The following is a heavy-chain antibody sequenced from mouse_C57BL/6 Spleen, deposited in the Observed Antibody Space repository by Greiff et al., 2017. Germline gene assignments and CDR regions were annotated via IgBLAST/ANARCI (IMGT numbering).Heavy chain of an antibody. CDR1: GYAFSSYW. CDR2: IYPGDGDT. J-gene: IGHJ4*01. D-gene: IGHD2-4*01. CDR3: ARYGYYDYNGGHAMDY. Sequence: QVQLQQSGAELVKPGASVKISCKASGYAFSSYWMNWVKQRPGKGLEWIGQIYPGDGDTNYNGKFKGKATLTADKSSSTAYMQLSSLTSEDSAVYFCARYGYYDYNGGHAMDYWGQGTSVTVSS. V-gene: IGHV1-80*01.